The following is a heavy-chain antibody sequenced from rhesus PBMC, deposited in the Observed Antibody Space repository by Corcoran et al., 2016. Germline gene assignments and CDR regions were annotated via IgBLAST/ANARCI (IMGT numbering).Heavy chain of an antibody. CDR1: GYSFTSYW. J-gene: IGHJ4*01. CDR3: AKGMGLAAAGPLDY. V-gene: IGHV5-20*01. Sequence: EVQLVQSGAEVKRPGESLKISCRTSGYSFTSYWLSWVRQMPGKGLEGRGANDPSDSKSRYNPSLQCQVTILADKSITTAYLQWSRLKASDTATDYCAKGMGLAAAGPLDYWGQGVLVTVSS. CDR2: NDPSDSKS. D-gene: IGHD6-25*01.